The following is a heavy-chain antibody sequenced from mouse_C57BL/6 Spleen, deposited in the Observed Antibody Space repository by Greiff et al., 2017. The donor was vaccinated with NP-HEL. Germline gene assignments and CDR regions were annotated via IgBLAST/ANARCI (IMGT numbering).Heavy chain of an antibody. CDR1: GYTFTDYN. J-gene: IGHJ4*01. CDR2: INPNNGGT. D-gene: IGHD2-4*01. CDR3: ARYYDYGGVYAMDY. V-gene: IGHV1-18*01. Sequence: EVQLQQSGPELVKPGASVKIPCKASGYTFTDYNMDWVKQSHGKSLEWIGDINPNNGGTIYNQKFKGKATLTVDKSSSTAYMELRSLTSEDTAVYYCARYYDYGGVYAMDYWGQGTSVTVSS.